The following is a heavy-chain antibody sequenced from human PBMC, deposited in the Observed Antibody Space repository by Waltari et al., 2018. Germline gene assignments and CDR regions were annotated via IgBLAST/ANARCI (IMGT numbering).Heavy chain of an antibody. V-gene: IGHV3-74*01. J-gene: IGHJ6*02. CDR2: ISDDETSI. CDR1: GFRFSNYW. D-gene: IGHD3-10*01. CDR3: ARLAPRTYRSPVPGRHYYYGMDV. Sequence: EEQLLESGGGLVQPGDSLSLDCAGLGFRFSNYWMNWVRQAQGKGLVWVARISDDETSISYADSVKGRFTISRDNAKNTVYLQMKRLRVEDTAVYYCARLAPRTYRSPVPGRHYYYGMDVWGQGTTVTVSS.